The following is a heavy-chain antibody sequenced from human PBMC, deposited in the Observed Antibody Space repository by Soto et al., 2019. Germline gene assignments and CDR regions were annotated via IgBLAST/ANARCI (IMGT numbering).Heavy chain of an antibody. CDR1: GFTFSSYG. Sequence: GGSLRLSCAASGFTFSSYGMYWVRQAPGKGLEWVAVIWYDGSNKYYADSVKGRFTISRDNSKNTLYLQMNGLRAEDTAVYYCVRDYGYYGYLGSKDVWGQGTTVTVSS. CDR2: IWYDGSNK. V-gene: IGHV3-33*07. CDR3: VRDYGYYGYLGSKDV. J-gene: IGHJ6*02. D-gene: IGHD3-10*01.